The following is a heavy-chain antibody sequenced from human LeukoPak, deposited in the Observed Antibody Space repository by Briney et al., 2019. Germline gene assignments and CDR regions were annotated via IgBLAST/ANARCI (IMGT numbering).Heavy chain of an antibody. J-gene: IGHJ6*04. CDR1: GGTFSSYA. V-gene: IGHV1-69*13. D-gene: IGHD3-10*01. CDR2: TIPNFRTA. CDR3: AFIRMVRLVIPYGMDV. Sequence: GASVKVSCKASGGTFSSYAISWVRQAHGQGLEWIGGTIPNFRTANYAQKFQGRVTITADESTSTAYIKLSSLRSENTAVYYCAFIRMVRLVIPYGMDVWGKGTPVTVSS.